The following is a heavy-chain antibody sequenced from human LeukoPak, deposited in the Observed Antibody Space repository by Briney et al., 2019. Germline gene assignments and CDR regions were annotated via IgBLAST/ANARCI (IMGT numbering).Heavy chain of an antibody. CDR1: GGSISGYY. CDR2: IYYSGST. Sequence: SETLSLTCTVSGGSISGYYWSWIRRPPGKGLEWFGYIYYSGSTNYNPSLKSRVTISVDTSKNQFSLKLSSVTAADTAVYYCARERVAATEGAHYYYYYYMDVRGKGTTVTVSS. J-gene: IGHJ6*03. D-gene: IGHD6-25*01. V-gene: IGHV4-59*01. CDR3: ARERVAATEGAHYYYYYYMDV.